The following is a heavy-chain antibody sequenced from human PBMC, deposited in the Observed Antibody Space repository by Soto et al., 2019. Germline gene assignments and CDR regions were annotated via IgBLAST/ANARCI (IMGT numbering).Heavy chain of an antibody. CDR2: IYWDDDK. CDR1: GFSLSTSGVG. J-gene: IGHJ4*02. Sequence: QITLKESGPTLVKPTQTLTLTCTFSGFSLSTSGVGVGWIRQPPGKALEWLALIYWDDDKRYSPSLKSRLTXXKXXSINQVLLTLTTMDPLDTATYFCAHVYGGYDNFDYWGQGTLVTVSS. D-gene: IGHD5-12*01. V-gene: IGHV2-5*02. CDR3: AHVYGGYDNFDY.